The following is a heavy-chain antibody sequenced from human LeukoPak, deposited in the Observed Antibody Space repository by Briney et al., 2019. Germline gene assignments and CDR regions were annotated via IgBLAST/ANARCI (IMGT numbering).Heavy chain of an antibody. CDR3: ARPGGLRRSNWLDP. CDR1: GGSISSSSYY. CDR2: IYYSGST. Sequence: SETLSLTCTVSGGSISSSSYYWGWIRQPPGKGLEWIGSIYYSGSTYYNPSLKSRVTISVDTSKNQFSLKLSSVTAADTAVYYCARPGGLRRSNWLDPWGQGTLVTVSS. D-gene: IGHD3-16*01. V-gene: IGHV4-39*01. J-gene: IGHJ5*02.